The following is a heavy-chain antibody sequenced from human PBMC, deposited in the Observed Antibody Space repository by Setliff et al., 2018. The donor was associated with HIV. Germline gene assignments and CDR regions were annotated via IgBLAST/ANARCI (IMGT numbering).Heavy chain of an antibody. J-gene: IGHJ6*03. CDR2: IYHNGAT. CDR3: ARGEQDIVLMVYARGYYYMDV. D-gene: IGHD2-8*01. CDR1: GGSISSSNC. Sequence: SETLSLTCAVSGGSISSSNCWSWVRQPPGKGLEWIGEIYHNGATNYSPSLKSRVTISVDKSKNQFSLKLSSVTAADTAVYYCARGEQDIVLMVYARGYYYMDVWGKGTTVTVSS. V-gene: IGHV4-4*02.